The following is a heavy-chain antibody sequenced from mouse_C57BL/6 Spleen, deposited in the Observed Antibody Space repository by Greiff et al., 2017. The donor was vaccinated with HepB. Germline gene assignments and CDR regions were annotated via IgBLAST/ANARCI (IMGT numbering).Heavy chain of an antibody. J-gene: IGHJ2*01. Sequence: EVQRVESGGGLVKPGGSLNLSCVASGFTFSDYGMHWVRQAPEKGLEWVASISSGSSTIYYADIVKGQFTLSRDNAKNTLFQQMTSLRSEDTAMYYCARGGDGDYLHFDYWGQSTTLTVSS. CDR3: ARGGDGDYLHFDY. CDR2: ISSGSSTI. V-gene: IGHV5-17*01. D-gene: IGHD2-13*01. CDR1: GFTFSDYG.